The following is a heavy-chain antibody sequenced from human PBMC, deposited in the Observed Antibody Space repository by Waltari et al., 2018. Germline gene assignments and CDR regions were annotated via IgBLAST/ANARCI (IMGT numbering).Heavy chain of an antibody. J-gene: IGHJ4*02. V-gene: IGHV3-74*01. CDR2: TYTDGSFT. CDR1: GFTFSSYW. Sequence: EVQLVESGGGLVQPGGSLRLSCAVSGFTFSSYWMHWCRQTPGEGLVWLTRTYTDGSFTNYAESVEGRFTMSRDNAKDTVYLQMNSLRAEDTAIYYCVRGSLNPGFDYWGQGTLVTVSS. CDR3: VRGSLNPGFDY.